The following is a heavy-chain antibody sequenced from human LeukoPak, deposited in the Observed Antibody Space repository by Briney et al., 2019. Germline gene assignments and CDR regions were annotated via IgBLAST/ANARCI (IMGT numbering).Heavy chain of an antibody. CDR1: GGTFSSYA. Sequence: AASVKVSCKASGGTFSSYAISWVRQAPGQGLEWMGGIIPIFGTANYAQKFQGRVTITADESTSTAYMELSSLRSEDTAVYYCAREEGDSGGSWFVDPWGQGTLVTVSS. V-gene: IGHV1-69*13. CDR3: AREEGDSGGSWFVDP. D-gene: IGHD2-15*01. J-gene: IGHJ5*02. CDR2: IIPIFGTA.